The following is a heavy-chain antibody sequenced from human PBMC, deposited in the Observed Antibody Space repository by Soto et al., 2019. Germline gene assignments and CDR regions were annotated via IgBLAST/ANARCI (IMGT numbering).Heavy chain of an antibody. V-gene: IGHV3-33*01. J-gene: IGHJ3*02. CDR2: IWDDGIQK. CDR1: GFTFSNYG. CDR3: VRGGKTAGAFDI. D-gene: IGHD2-21*02. Sequence: QVQLVESGGGVVQPGRSLRLSCAASGFTFSNYGMHWVRQAPGKGLEWVAVIWDDGIQKYYVDSVKGRFTISRDNSENTLFLQMNSLTGEDTAVYYCVRGGKTAGAFDIWGQGTMVPVSS.